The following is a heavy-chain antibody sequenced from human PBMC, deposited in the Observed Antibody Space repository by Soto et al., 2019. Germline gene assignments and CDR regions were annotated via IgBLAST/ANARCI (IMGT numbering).Heavy chain of an antibody. CDR1: GGSFDRGYYY. V-gene: IGHV4-30-4*01. Sequence: QLQLQESGPGLVQPSHTLSLTCSVSGGSFDRGYYYWHWIRQPPGKFLEYIGYVYYTGSTGYIPFLTSRFTISLDTYENHLSLKLNSVTAAATAVYFCAWSNSTSHYCGLDVGGQGTTVTVSS. CDR2: VYYTGST. D-gene: IGHD1-26*01. J-gene: IGHJ6*02. CDR3: AWSNSTSHYCGLDV.